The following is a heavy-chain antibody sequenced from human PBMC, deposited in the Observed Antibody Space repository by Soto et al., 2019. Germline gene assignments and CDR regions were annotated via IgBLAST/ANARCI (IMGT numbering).Heavy chain of an antibody. CDR1: GFSLSTSGVG. D-gene: IGHD2-15*01. CDR2: IYWDDDK. CDR3: AIKADRYCSGGSCYPPSDAFDI. V-gene: IGHV2-5*02. J-gene: IGHJ3*02. Sequence: QITLKESGPTLVKPTQTLTLTCTFSGFSLSTSGVGVGWIRQPPGKALEWLALIYWDDDKRYSPSLKSRLTIKKDTSKNQVVLTMTNMDPVDQDTYYCAIKADRYCSGGSCYPPSDAFDIWGQGTMVTVSS.